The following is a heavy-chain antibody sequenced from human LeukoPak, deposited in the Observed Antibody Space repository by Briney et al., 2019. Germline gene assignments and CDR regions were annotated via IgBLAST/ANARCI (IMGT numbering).Heavy chain of an antibody. D-gene: IGHD3-16*01. Sequence: PSQTLSLTCAISGDSFSSNSATWDWIRQSPSRGLEWLGRTYYRSKWYYDYAVSVKSRVTINPDTSKDQFSLQLNSVTPEDTALYYCAREGSDGYLFDYWGQGSLVIVSS. J-gene: IGHJ4*02. CDR1: GDSFSSNSAT. CDR3: AREGSDGYLFDY. V-gene: IGHV6-1*01. CDR2: TYYRSKWYY.